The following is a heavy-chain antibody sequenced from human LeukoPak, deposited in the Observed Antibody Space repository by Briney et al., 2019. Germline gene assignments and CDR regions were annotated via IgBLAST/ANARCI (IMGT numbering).Heavy chain of an antibody. CDR1: GGSINSYY. J-gene: IGHJ4*02. Sequence: SETLSLTCLVSGGSINSYYWSWIRQPPGKGLEWIGYIYYSGSTNYNPSLKSRVALSLDTSKNQFSLKLSSVTAADTAVYYCARGLNYYYSSCYWDYWGQGTLVTVSS. V-gene: IGHV4-59*12. CDR2: IYYSGST. D-gene: IGHD3-22*01. CDR3: ARGLNYYYSSCYWDY.